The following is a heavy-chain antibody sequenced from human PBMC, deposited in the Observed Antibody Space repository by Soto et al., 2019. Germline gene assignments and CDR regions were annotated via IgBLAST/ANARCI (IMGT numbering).Heavy chain of an antibody. CDR1: GFTFSSYS. V-gene: IGHV3-23*01. CDR2: ISGSGGST. CDR3: AKDDYSPPFDY. Sequence: EGSLILSCAASGFTFSSYSMSWVRQAPGKGLEWVSAISGSGGSTYYADSVKGRFTISRDNSKNTLYLQMNSLRAEDTAVYYCAKDDYSPPFDYWGQGTPVTVS. J-gene: IGHJ4*01. D-gene: IGHD4-4*01.